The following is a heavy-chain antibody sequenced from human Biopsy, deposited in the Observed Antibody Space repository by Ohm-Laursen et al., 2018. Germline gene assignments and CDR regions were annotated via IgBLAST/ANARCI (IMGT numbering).Heavy chain of an antibody. CDR2: ITAYNGDA. CDR1: GYTFTNYG. J-gene: IGHJ4*02. V-gene: IGHV1-18*01. D-gene: IGHD3-3*01. CDR3: ARDRFPHVTIFGLVTLEY. Sequence: GSSVKVSCKASGYTFTNYGITWVRQAPGQGLEWMGWITAYNGDASYAQNLQGRVTMTTDTSTSTAYMELRSLRSDDTAVYYCARDRFPHVTIFGLVTLEYWGQGTLVTVSS.